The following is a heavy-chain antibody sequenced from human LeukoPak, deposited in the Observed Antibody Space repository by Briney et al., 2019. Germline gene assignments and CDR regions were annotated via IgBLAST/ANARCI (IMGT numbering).Heavy chain of an antibody. CDR1: GFTVSSNY. V-gene: IGHV3-66*02. J-gene: IGHJ3*02. D-gene: IGHD3-22*01. Sequence: GGSLRLSCAASGFTVSSNYMSWVRQAPGKGLEWVSVIYSGGSTYYADSVKGRFTISRDNSKNTLYLQMNSLRAEDTAVYYCARDPRRRYYYDSSDQGAFDIWSQGTMVTVSS. CDR3: ARDPRRRYYYDSSDQGAFDI. CDR2: IYSGGST.